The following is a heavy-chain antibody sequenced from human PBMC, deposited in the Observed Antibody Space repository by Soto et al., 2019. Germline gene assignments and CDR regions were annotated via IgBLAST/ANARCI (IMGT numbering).Heavy chain of an antibody. D-gene: IGHD3-10*01. J-gene: IGHJ4*02. CDR1: GFTFSSYA. Sequence: GGPLRLSCAASGFTFSSYAMHWVRQAPGKGLEWVAVISYDGSNKYYADSVKGRFTISRDNSKNTLYLQMNSLRAEDTAVYYCARSAGTMVRGAPWYWGQGTLVTVSS. CDR3: ARSAGTMVRGAPWY. V-gene: IGHV3-30-3*01. CDR2: ISYDGSNK.